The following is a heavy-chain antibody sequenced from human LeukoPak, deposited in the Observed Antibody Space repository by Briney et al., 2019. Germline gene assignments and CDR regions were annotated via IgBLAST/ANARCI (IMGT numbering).Heavy chain of an antibody. D-gene: IGHD2-15*01. CDR2: IYTSGST. CDR3: ARDGGCSGGSCYEDYFDY. Sequence: SETPSLTCTVSGGSISSYYWSWIRQPAGKGLEWIGRIYTSGSTNYNPSLKSRVTMSVDTSKNQFSLKLSSVTAADTAVYYCARDGGCSGGSCYEDYFDYWGQGTLVTVSS. V-gene: IGHV4-4*07. CDR1: GGSISSYY. J-gene: IGHJ4*02.